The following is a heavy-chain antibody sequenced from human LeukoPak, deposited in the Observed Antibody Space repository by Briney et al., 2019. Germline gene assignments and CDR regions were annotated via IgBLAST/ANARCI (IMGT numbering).Heavy chain of an antibody. V-gene: IGHV1-2*02. CDR2: INPISGGT. Sequence: GASVKVSCKASGYTFTNYYIHWVRQAPGQGLEWMGWINPISGGTNYAQKFQGRVTMTRDTSISTAYMELSRLRSDDTALDYCSNQREYYYDSSGPYYFDSWGQGTLVTVSS. CDR1: GYTFTNYY. J-gene: IGHJ4*02. CDR3: SNQREYYYDSSGPYYFDS. D-gene: IGHD3-22*01.